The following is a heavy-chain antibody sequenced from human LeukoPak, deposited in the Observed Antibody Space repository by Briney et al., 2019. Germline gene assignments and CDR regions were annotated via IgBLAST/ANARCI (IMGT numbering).Heavy chain of an antibody. J-gene: IGHJ5*02. V-gene: IGHV1-69*01. Sequence: SSVKVSCKASVGTFSSCAISWVRQAPGQGLEWMGGIIPIFGTANYAQKFQGRVTITADESTSTAYMELSSLRSEDTAVYYCARDGQGYYYGSGSHIWFDPWGQGPLVTVSS. CDR2: IIPIFGTA. CDR1: VGTFSSCA. CDR3: ARDGQGYYYGSGSHIWFDP. D-gene: IGHD3-10*01.